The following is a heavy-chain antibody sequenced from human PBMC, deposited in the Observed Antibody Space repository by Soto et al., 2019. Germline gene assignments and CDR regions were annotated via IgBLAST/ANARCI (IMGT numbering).Heavy chain of an antibody. CDR1: GASVSSGGW. D-gene: IGHD3-16*01. Sequence: QVQLQESGPGLVEPSGTLSLTCTVSGASVSSGGWWTWLRQPPGKGLAWIGEIYHSGSTNYNPSLKSRVSMAPVNSKNQSSLRLNYVTAADTALYNCTTKTGGLNFGFQSWGQGTVVTVSS. V-gene: IGHV4-4*02. CDR3: TTKTGGLNFGFQS. CDR2: IYHSGST. J-gene: IGHJ4*02.